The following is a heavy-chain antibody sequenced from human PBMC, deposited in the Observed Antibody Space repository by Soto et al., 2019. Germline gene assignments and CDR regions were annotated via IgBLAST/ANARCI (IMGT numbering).Heavy chain of an antibody. J-gene: IGHJ4*02. CDR3: ARAANYYGSGSYDVDY. D-gene: IGHD3-10*01. V-gene: IGHV1-69*02. Sequence: QVQLVQSGAEVKKPGSSVKVSCKASGGTFSSYTISWVRQAPGQGLEWMGRIIPILGIANYAQKFQGRVTITAEKSTSTAYMELSSLRSEDTAVYYCARAANYYGSGSYDVDYWGQGTLVTVSS. CDR2: IIPILGIA. CDR1: GGTFSSYT.